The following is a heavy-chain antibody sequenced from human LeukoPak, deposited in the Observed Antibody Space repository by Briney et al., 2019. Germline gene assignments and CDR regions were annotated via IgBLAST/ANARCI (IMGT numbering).Heavy chain of an antibody. CDR1: GFTFSSYS. J-gene: IGHJ4*02. Sequence: GGSLRLSCAASGFTFSSYSMNWVRQAPGKGLEWVSSISSSSSYIYYADSVKGRFTISRDNAKNSLYLQMNSLRAEDTAVYYCAREARTQTIAALAFDYWGQGTLVTVSS. CDR2: ISSSSSYI. D-gene: IGHD6-6*01. V-gene: IGHV3-21*01. CDR3: AREARTQTIAALAFDY.